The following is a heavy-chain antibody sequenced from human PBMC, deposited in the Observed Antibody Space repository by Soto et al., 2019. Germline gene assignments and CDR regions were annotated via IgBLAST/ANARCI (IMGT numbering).Heavy chain of an antibody. Sequence: PSVKGSCKASGGTFSTYALSWVRLAPGRGLEWMGGIIPIFGTSNSAQTFQGRVAISADESTSTAFMELNSLRTEDTAIYYCARGDYHDISGPFSDAFDVWGHGTMVTVSS. CDR2: IIPIFGTS. CDR3: ARGDYHDISGPFSDAFDV. D-gene: IGHD3-22*01. J-gene: IGHJ3*01. V-gene: IGHV1-69*01. CDR1: GGTFSTYA.